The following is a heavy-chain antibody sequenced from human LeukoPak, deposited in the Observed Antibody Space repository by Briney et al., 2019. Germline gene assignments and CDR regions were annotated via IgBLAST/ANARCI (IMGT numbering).Heavy chain of an antibody. CDR2: ISSSGSTI. J-gene: IGHJ4*02. CDR3: AREARVRGSSLFDY. D-gene: IGHD3-10*01. V-gene: IGHV3-48*03. CDR1: GFTFSSYE. Sequence: PGGSLRLSCAASGFTFSSYEMNWVRQAPGKGLEWVSYISSSGSTIYYADSVKGRFTISRDNAKNSLYLQMSSLRAEDTGVYYCAREARVRGSSLFDYWGQGTLVTVSS.